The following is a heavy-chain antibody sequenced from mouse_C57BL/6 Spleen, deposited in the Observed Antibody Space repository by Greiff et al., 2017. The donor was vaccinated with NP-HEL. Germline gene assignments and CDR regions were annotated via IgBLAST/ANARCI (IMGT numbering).Heavy chain of an antibody. J-gene: IGHJ1*03. CDR2: ISSGGSYT. CDR1: GFTFSSYG. Sequence: DVMLVESGGDLVKPGGSLKLSCAASGFTFSSYGMSWVRQTPDKRLEWVATISSGGSYTYYPDSVKGRFTISRDNAKNTLYLQMSSLKSEDTAMYYCARHGAPSLSFDVWGTGTTVTVSS. V-gene: IGHV5-6*02. CDR3: ARHGAPSLSFDV.